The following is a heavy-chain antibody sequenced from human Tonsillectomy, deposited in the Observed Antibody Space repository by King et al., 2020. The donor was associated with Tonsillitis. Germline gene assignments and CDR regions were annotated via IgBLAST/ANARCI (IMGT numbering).Heavy chain of an antibody. CDR1: GFTFSSYG. J-gene: IGHJ6*02. D-gene: IGHD6-19*01. CDR3: ARGGSSGWSYYYGMDV. V-gene: IGHV3-33*01. CDR2: IWYDGSNK. Sequence: VQLVESGGGVVQPGRSLRLSCAASGFTFSSYGMHWVRQAPGKGLEWVAVIWYDGSNKYYADSVKGRFTISRDNSKNTLYLQMNSLRAEDTAVYYCARGGSSGWSYYYGMDVWGHGTTVTVSS.